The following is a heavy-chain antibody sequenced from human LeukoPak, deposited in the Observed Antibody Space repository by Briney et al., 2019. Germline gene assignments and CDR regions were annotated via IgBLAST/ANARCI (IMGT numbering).Heavy chain of an antibody. D-gene: IGHD1-26*01. CDR2: INHSGST. CDR3: ARGSGSYYFLDYSQYYFDY. CDR1: GGSFSGYY. J-gene: IGHJ4*02. Sequence: SETLSLTCAVYGGSFSGYYWSWIRQPPWKGLEWIGEINHSGSTNYNPSLKSRVTISVDTSKNQFSLKLSSVTAADTAVYYCARGSGSYYFLDYSQYYFDYWGQGILVTVSS. V-gene: IGHV4-34*01.